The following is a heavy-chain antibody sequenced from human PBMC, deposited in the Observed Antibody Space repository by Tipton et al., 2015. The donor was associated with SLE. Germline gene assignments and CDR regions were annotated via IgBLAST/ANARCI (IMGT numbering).Heavy chain of an antibody. D-gene: IGHD3-9*01. CDR3: AKSQGHPGQTGPDS. V-gene: IGHV3-30*18. CDR1: GFTFSDYG. Sequence: RSLRLSCAASGFTFSDYGMHWVRQAPGKGLEWVAVIWNDGGKTYYANSVKGRFAISRDNPTNTLWLQMNSLRPHDTGVYYCAKSQGHPGQTGPDSWGQGTLVTVSS. CDR2: IWNDGGKT. J-gene: IGHJ4*02.